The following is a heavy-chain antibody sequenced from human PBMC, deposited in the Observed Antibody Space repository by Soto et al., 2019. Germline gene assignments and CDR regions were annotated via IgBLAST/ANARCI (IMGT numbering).Heavy chain of an antibody. Sequence: GGSLKISWKGSGYSFTSYWISWVRQMPGKGLEWMGRTDPSDSYTNYSPSFQGHVTISADKSISTAYLQWSSLKASDTSMYYCARIYGGDSDWYFDLWGRGTQVTVSS. D-gene: IGHD2-21*02. J-gene: IGHJ2*01. CDR3: ARIYGGDSDWYFDL. CDR2: TDPSDSYT. V-gene: IGHV5-10-1*01. CDR1: GYSFTSYW.